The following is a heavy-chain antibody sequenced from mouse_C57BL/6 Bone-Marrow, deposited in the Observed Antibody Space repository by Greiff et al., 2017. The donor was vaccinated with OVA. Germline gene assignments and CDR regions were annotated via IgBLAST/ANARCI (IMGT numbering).Heavy chain of an antibody. V-gene: IGHV3-6*01. D-gene: IGHD1-1*01. Sequence: EVQLQESGPGLVKPSQSLSLTCSVTGYSITSGYYWNWIRQFPGNKLEWMGYISYDGSNNYNPSLTNRISITRDTSKDQFFLKLNSVTTEDTATYYGARDTVTTVDYYAMDYWGQGTSVTVSS. CDR3: ARDTVTTVDYYAMDY. CDR1: GYSITSGYY. CDR2: ISYDGSN. J-gene: IGHJ4*01.